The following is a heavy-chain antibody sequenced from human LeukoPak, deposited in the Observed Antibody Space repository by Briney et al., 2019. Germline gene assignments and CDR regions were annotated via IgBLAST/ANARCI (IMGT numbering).Heavy chain of an antibody. V-gene: IGHV1-18*01. D-gene: IGHD2-2*01. J-gene: IGHJ4*02. CDR3: PRDLHLVEPLVNFDY. CDR1: GYTFSNHG. CDR2: ISADNGNT. Sequence: ASVKVSCKASGYTFSNHGISWVRQAPGQGLEWMGWISADNGNTNYAQKFQGRVTMTTDTSTSTAYMEMRSLRSDDTAVYYCPRDLHLVEPLVNFDYWGQGTLVTLSS.